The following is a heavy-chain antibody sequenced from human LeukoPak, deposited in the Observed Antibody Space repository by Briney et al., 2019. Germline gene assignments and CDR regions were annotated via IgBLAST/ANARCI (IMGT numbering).Heavy chain of an antibody. J-gene: IGHJ4*02. CDR1: GYTFTVNY. Sequence: ASVKVSCKPSGYTFTVNYLHWVRQAPGQGLEWVGWMNPNSGVTGYAQNFQGRVTMTRDTSISTAYMELSSPTSDDTAVYYCTRGAGTSWFDYWGQGSLVTVSS. D-gene: IGHD2-2*01. CDR3: TRGAGTSWFDY. V-gene: IGHV1-2*02. CDR2: MNPNSGVT.